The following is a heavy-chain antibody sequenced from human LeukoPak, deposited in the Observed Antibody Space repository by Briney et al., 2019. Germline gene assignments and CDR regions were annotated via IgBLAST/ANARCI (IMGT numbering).Heavy chain of an antibody. V-gene: IGHV1-18*01. CDR1: GYPFTRYG. CDR2: INPDNGNT. J-gene: IGHJ4*02. D-gene: IGHD2-2*01. CDR3: ATYYCSTTSCYPYFFDY. Sequence: GASVKVSCKASGYPFTRYGISWVRQAPGQGLEWMGWINPDNGNTKHAQKFQGRVTMTTDTSTGTAHMELRSLRSDDTAVYYCATYYCSTTSCYPYFFDYWGQGTLVTVSS.